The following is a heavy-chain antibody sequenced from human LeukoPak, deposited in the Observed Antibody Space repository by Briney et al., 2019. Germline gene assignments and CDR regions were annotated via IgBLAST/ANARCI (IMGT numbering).Heavy chain of an antibody. CDR2: INPNSGGT. V-gene: IGHV1-2*02. J-gene: IGHJ5*02. CDR3: AREVVVVVPAARYNWFDP. D-gene: IGHD2-2*01. CDR1: GYTFTGYY. Sequence: GASVKVSCKASGYTFTGYYMHWVRQAPGQGLEWMGWINPNSGGTNFAQKFQGRVTMTRDTSISTAYMELSRLRSDDTAVYYCAREVVVVVPAARYNWFDPWGQGTLVTVSS.